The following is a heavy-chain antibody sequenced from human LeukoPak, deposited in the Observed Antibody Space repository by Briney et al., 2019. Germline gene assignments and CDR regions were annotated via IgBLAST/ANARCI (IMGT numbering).Heavy chain of an antibody. J-gene: IGHJ4*02. CDR3: ARGRKRSRPQPFDD. CDR1: GGSFSGYY. CDR2: INHSGST. D-gene: IGHD6-13*01. V-gene: IGHV4-34*01. Sequence: SATLSLTCAVYGGSFSGYYWSWLRQPPGKGLEWIGEINHSGSTNYNPSLKSRVTISVDTSKNQFSLKLSSVTAADTAVYYCARGRKRSRPQPFDDWGQGTLVTVSS.